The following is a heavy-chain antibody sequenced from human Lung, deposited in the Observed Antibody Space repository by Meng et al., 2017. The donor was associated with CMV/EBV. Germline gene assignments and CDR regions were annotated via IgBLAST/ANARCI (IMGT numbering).Heavy chain of an antibody. CDR3: ALFTRSWFDP. D-gene: IGHD2-2*01. CDR1: GLSLSTSEVG. CDR2: IYWDDDK. J-gene: IGHJ5*02. Sequence: QITLKESGPTLVKPTQTLTLTCTFSGLSLSTSEVGVGWIRQPPGKALEWLADIYWDDDKRYSPSLKSRLTITKDTSKNQVVLTLTNMDPVDTATYYCALFTRSWFDPWGQGTLVTVSS. V-gene: IGHV2-5*02.